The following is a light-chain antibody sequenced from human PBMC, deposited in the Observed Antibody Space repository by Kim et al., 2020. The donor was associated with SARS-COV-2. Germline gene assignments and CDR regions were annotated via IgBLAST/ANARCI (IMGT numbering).Light chain of an antibody. Sequence: SASVGDRVALACRASQSVDRRLAWYQQKPGEAPKVLIYDASSLQRGVPTRFSGGGSGTEFALTITTLQPDDFATYYCQQYYVYPLTCGGGKKLEI. J-gene: IGKJ4*01. CDR1: QSVDRR. CDR2: DAS. V-gene: IGKV1-5*01. CDR3: QQYYVYPLT.